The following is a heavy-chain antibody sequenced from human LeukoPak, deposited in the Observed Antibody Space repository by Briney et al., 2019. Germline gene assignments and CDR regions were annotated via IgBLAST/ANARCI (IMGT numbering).Heavy chain of an antibody. CDR2: IYYSGST. D-gene: IGHD2-2*02. CDR3: ARVRRDIVVVPAAIKYYYYMDV. J-gene: IGHJ6*03. CDR1: GGSISSYY. V-gene: IGHV4-59*01. Sequence: SETLSLTCTVSGGSISSYYWSWIRQPPGKGLEWIGYIYYSGSTNYNPSLKSRVTISVDTSKNQFSLKLSSVTAADTAVYYCARVRRDIVVVPAAIKYYYYMDVWGKGTTVTISS.